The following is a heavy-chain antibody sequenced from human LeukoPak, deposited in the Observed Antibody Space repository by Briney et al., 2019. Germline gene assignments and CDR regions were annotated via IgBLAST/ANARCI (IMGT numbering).Heavy chain of an antibody. Sequence: SETLCLTCSVSGGSISSGDYYWSWIRQPPGKGLEWVGYIYYSGRTYYSPSLMSRVTISIDTSKNQFSLKLTSVTDADTAVYFCARGRFYGPADYWGQGTLLT. J-gene: IGHJ4*02. CDR3: ARGRFYGPADY. V-gene: IGHV4-30-4*01. CDR2: IYYSGRT. CDR1: GGSISSGDYY. D-gene: IGHD2/OR15-2a*01.